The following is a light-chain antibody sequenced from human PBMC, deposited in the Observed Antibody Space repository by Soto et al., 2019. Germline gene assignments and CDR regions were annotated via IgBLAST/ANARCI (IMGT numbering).Light chain of an antibody. Sequence: VQMTQSPSSVSASVGDRVTITCRASQNIDNSLVWYQQKAGKAPQLLIYAASSLQSGVPPRFSGPRSGTEFTLTVNNLQSEDFAFYYCQQAYTFPLTFGGGTKVEVK. CDR1: QNIDNS. CDR3: QQAYTFPLT. J-gene: IGKJ4*01. CDR2: AAS. V-gene: IGKV1D-12*01.